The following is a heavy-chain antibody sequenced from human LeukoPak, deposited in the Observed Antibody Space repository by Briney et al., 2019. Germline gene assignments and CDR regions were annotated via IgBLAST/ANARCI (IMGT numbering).Heavy chain of an antibody. J-gene: IGHJ5*02. Sequence: PSETLSLTCTVSGGSISSSSYYWGWIRQPPGKGLEWIGSIYYSGSTYYNPSLKSRVTISVDTSKNQFSLKLSSVTAADTAVYYCARGGMFRFDPWGQGTLVTVSS. CDR3: ARGGMFRFDP. V-gene: IGHV4-39*07. CDR1: GGSISSSSYY. D-gene: IGHD3-10*02. CDR2: IYYSGST.